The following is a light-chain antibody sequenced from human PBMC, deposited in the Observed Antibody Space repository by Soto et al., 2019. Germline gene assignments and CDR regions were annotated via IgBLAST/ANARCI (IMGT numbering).Light chain of an antibody. V-gene: IGKV3-15*01. CDR1: QSVSSN. CDR3: QQFGGSLTWT. CDR2: GAS. J-gene: IGKJ1*01. Sequence: EIVMTQSPATLSVSPGERATLSCRASQSVSSNLAWYQQKPGQAPRLLIYGASTRATGIPARFSGSGSGTDFTLTISRLEPEDCAVYYCQQFGGSLTWTFGQGTKVDIK.